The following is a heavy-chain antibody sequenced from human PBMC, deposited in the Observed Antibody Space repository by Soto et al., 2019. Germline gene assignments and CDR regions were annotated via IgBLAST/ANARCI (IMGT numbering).Heavy chain of an antibody. CDR3: GKDIKPGGMDV. CDR1: GFTFDGYA. V-gene: IGHV3-9*01. Sequence: DVQLAESGGGLVQPGRSLRLSCAAPGFTFDGYAMHWIRQPPGKGLEWVSGIDWSSGRIDYADSVKGRFTIYRDNAKSSLSLQMNSLRVEDTALYYCGKDIKPGGMDVWGQGTTVTVSS. CDR2: IDWSSGRI. J-gene: IGHJ6*02. D-gene: IGHD1-1*01.